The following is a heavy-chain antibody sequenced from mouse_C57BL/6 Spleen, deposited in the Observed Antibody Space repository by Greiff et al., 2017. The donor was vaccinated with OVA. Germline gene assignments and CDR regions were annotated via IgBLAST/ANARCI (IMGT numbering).Heavy chain of an antibody. V-gene: IGHV1-82*01. CDR2: IYPGDGDT. CDR3: ARHPFAY. J-gene: IGHJ3*01. CDR1: GYAFSSSW. Sequence: VKLQESGPELVKPGASVKISCKASGYAFSSSWMNWVKQRPGKGLEWIGRIYPGDGDTNYNGKFKGKATLTADKSSSTAYMQLSSLTSEDSAVYFCARHPFAYWGQGTLVTVSA.